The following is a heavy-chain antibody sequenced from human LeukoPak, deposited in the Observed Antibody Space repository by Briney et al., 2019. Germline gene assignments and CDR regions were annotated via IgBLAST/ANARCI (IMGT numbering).Heavy chain of an antibody. Sequence: PGGSLRLSCAASGFTFSSYAMHWVRQAPGKGLEWVAVISYDGSNKYYADSVRGRFTISRDNSKNTLYLQMNSLRAEDTAVYYCARNPKVGVDYWGQGTLVAVSS. D-gene: IGHD1-26*01. CDR3: ARNPKVGVDY. J-gene: IGHJ4*02. CDR1: GFTFSSYA. V-gene: IGHV3-30*04. CDR2: ISYDGSNK.